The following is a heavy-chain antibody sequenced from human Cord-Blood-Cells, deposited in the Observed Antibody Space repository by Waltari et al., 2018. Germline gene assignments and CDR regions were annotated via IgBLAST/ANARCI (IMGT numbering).Heavy chain of an antibody. D-gene: IGHD1-7*01. CDR2: IVVGSGNT. Sequence: QMQLVQSGPEVKKPGTSVKVSCKASGFTFTSSAVQWVRQARGQRLEWIGWIVVGSGNTNYAQKFQERVTITRDMSTSTAYMELSSLRSEDTAVYYCAADPRTTEVSLGMDVWGQGTTVTVSS. CDR3: AADPRTTEVSLGMDV. J-gene: IGHJ6*02. CDR1: GFTFTSSA. V-gene: IGHV1-58*01.